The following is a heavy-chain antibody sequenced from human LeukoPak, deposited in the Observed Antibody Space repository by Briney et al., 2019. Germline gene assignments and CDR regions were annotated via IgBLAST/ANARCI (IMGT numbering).Heavy chain of an antibody. D-gene: IGHD6-6*01. CDR3: AGLHGSSLTGPFDY. J-gene: IGHJ4*02. Sequence: GGSLRLSCTASGFTFSHHWMYWVRQAPGKGLEWVAVIWYDGSNKYYADSVKGRFTISRDNSKNTLYLQMNSLRAEDTAVYYCAGLHGSSLTGPFDYWGQGTLVTVSS. CDR1: GFTFSHHW. V-gene: IGHV3-33*07. CDR2: IWYDGSNK.